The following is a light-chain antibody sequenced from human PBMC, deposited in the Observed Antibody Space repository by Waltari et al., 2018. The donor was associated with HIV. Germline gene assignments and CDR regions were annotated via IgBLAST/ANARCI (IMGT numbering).Light chain of an antibody. J-gene: IGKJ3*01. V-gene: IGKV2-30*01. CDR1: QSLVYSDGNTY. Sequence: DVVMTQSPLSLPVTLGQPASISCRSSQSLVYSDGNTYLNWFQQRPGQSPRRLIYQVSNRDSGVPDRFSGSGSGTDFTLEISRVEAEDVGVYYCMQALQTPFTFGPGTKVDIK. CDR3: MQALQTPFT. CDR2: QVS.